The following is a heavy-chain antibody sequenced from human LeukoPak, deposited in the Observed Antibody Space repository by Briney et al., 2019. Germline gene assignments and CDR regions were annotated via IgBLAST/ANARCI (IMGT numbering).Heavy chain of an antibody. J-gene: IGHJ4*02. V-gene: IGHV3-23*01. CDR1: GFTFSSYA. CDR3: AKEGPRTYYYDSSGND. D-gene: IGHD3-22*01. CDR2: IRDSGSST. Sequence: PGGALRLSCAASGFTFSSYAMSWVRQAPGKGLEWVSAIRDSGSSTHYADSVKGRFTISRDNSKNTLYLQMNSLRAEDTAVYYCAKEGPRTYYYDSSGNDWGQGTLVTVSS.